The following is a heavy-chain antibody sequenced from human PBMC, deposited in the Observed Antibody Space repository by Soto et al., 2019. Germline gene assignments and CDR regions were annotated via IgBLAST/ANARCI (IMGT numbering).Heavy chain of an antibody. D-gene: IGHD3-10*01. J-gene: IGHJ4*02. V-gene: IGHV3-23*01. CDR3: AKNLHPGILLWFGESFGV. CDR2: ISGSGGST. Sequence: EVQLLESGGGLVQPGGSLRLSCAASGFTFSSYAMRWVRQAPGKGLEWVSAISGSGGSTYYADSVKGRFTISRDNSKNTLYLQMNSLRAEDTAVYYCAKNLHPGILLWFGESFGVWGQGTLVTVSS. CDR1: GFTFSSYA.